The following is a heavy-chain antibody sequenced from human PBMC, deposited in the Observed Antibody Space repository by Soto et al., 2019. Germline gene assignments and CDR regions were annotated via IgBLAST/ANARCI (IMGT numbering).Heavy chain of an antibody. Sequence: LSLTCTVSGXSISSSSYYWGWIRQPPGKGLEWIGSIYYSGSTYYNPSLKSRVTISVDTSKNQFSLKLSSVTAADTAVYYCARVAVPYYYGMDVWGQGTTVTVSS. J-gene: IGHJ6*02. CDR2: IYYSGST. CDR3: ARVAVPYYYGMDV. CDR1: GXSISSSSYY. D-gene: IGHD2-15*01. V-gene: IGHV4-39*01.